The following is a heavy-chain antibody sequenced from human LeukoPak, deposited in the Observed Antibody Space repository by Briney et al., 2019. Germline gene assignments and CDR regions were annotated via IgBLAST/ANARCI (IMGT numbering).Heavy chain of an antibody. D-gene: IGHD3-10*01. CDR2: IYYSGST. V-gene: IGHV4-39*07. J-gene: IGHJ4*02. Sequence: SETLSLTCTVSGGSISSSSYYWGWIRQPPGKGLEWIGSIYYSGSTYYNPSLKSRVTISVDTSKNQFSLKLSSVTAADTAVYYCARDNGSGSYYSVYFDYWGQGTLVTVSS. CDR1: GGSISSSSYY. CDR3: ARDNGSGSYYSVYFDY.